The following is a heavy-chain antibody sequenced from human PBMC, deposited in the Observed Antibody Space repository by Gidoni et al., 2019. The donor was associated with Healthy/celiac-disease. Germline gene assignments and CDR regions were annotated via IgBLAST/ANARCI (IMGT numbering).Heavy chain of an antibody. CDR2: ISAYNGNT. V-gene: IGHV1-18*01. J-gene: IGHJ6*02. CDR1: GYTFTSYG. Sequence: QVQLVQSGAEVKKPGASVKVSCKASGYTFTSYGISWVRQAPGQGLEWMGWISAYNGNTNYAQKLQGRVTMNTDTSTSTAYMELRSLRSDDTAVYYCARDPPKYYDFWSGYYGDYYYYYGMDVWGQGTTVTVSS. D-gene: IGHD3-3*01. CDR3: ARDPPKYYDFWSGYYGDYYYYYGMDV.